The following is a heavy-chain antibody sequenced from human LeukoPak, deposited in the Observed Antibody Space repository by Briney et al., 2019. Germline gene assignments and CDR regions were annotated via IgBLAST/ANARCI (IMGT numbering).Heavy chain of an antibody. CDR3: AKVSESNYDILTGYYTPYYFDY. CDR1: GFTVSWNY. Sequence: GGSLRLSCAASGFTVSWNYMSWVRQAPGKGLEWVSGISDSGGSTFYADSVKGRFTISRDNSKNILYLQMNSLRADDTAVYYCAKVSESNYDILTGYYTPYYFDYWGQGTLVTVSS. J-gene: IGHJ4*02. D-gene: IGHD3-9*01. CDR2: ISDSGGST. V-gene: IGHV3-23*01.